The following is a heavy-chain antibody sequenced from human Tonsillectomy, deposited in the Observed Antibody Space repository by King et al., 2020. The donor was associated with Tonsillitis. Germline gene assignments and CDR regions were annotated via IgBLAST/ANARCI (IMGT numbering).Heavy chain of an antibody. V-gene: IGHV3-30*02. CDR1: GFTFSSYG. CDR3: AKGTLWFGELDWFDP. Sequence: VQLVESGGGVVQPGGSLRLSCAASGFTFSSYGMHWVRQAPGKGLEWVAFIRYDGSNKYYADSVKGRFTISRDNSKNTLYLQMNSLRAEDTSVYYCAKGTLWFGELDWFDPWSQGTLVTVSS. D-gene: IGHD3-10*01. J-gene: IGHJ5*02. CDR2: IRYDGSNK.